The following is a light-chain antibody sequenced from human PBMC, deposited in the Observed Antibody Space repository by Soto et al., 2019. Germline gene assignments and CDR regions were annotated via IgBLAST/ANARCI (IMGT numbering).Light chain of an antibody. Sequence: QSVLTQPPSASGSPGQSVTISCAGTSSDVGGYNYVSWYQQYPGKVPKLMIYEVSERPSGVPDRLSGSKSGNMAFLTVSGLQAEDEADYYCLSYADTAYVFGTGTKVTVL. CDR3: LSYADTAYV. CDR2: EVS. J-gene: IGLJ1*01. CDR1: SSDVGGYNY. V-gene: IGLV2-8*01.